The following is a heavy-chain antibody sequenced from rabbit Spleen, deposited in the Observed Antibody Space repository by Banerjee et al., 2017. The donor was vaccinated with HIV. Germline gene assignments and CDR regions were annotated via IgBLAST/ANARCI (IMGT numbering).Heavy chain of an antibody. CDR1: GFSFSSGYD. CDR2: IYAGSSDST. CDR3: ARADDSSSGFSL. Sequence: QSLEESGGDLVKPGASLTLTCTASGFSFSSGYDMCWVRQAPGKGPEWIACIYAGSSDSTYYASWAKGRFTISRSTSLNTVTLQMTSLTVADTATYFCARADDSSSGFSLWGPGTLVTVS. D-gene: IGHD1-1*01. V-gene: IGHV1S40*01. J-gene: IGHJ4*01.